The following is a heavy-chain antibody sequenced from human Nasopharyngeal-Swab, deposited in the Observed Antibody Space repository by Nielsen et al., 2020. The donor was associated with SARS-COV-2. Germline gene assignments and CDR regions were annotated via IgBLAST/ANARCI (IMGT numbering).Heavy chain of an antibody. D-gene: IGHD6-13*01. CDR3: AKELSSSWWY. J-gene: IGHJ4*02. CDR1: GFTFSTYG. V-gene: IGHV3-33*06. Sequence: GGSLRLSCATSGFTFSTYGMHWVRQAPGKGLEWVAVMWGEGGSKYYAESVKGRFTISRDNSKNTLYLQMNSLRVEGTAVYYCAKELSSSWWYWGQGTLVTVSS. CDR2: MWGEGGSK.